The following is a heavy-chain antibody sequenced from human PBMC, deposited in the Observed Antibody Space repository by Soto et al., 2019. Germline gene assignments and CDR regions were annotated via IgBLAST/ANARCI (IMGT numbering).Heavy chain of an antibody. J-gene: IGHJ5*02. Sequence: TLSLTCTVSDYSISSGYYWTWIRQPAGKGLEWIGRIYSSGSTKYNPSLQSRVTVSLDTSNNQFSLRLTSVTAADTAVYYCARGQRFSDWFDPWGQGTLVTVSS. V-gene: IGHV4-4*07. CDR3: ARGQRFSDWFDP. CDR2: IYSSGST. CDR1: DYSISSGYY. D-gene: IGHD3-3*01.